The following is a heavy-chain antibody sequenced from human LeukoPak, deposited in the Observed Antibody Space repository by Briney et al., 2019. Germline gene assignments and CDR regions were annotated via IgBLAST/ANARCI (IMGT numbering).Heavy chain of an antibody. CDR2: IYTSGST. CDR1: GGSISSYY. V-gene: IGHV4-4*07. J-gene: IGHJ6*03. CDR3: ARDVMSHPELRFWGDSNYYYYMDV. Sequence: SETLSLTCTVSGGSISSYYWSWIRQPAGKGLEWIGRIYTSGSTNYNPSLKSRVTMSVDTSKNQFSLKLSSVTAADTAVYYCARDVMSHPELRFWGDSNYYYYMDVWGKGTTVTVSS. D-gene: IGHD3-3*01.